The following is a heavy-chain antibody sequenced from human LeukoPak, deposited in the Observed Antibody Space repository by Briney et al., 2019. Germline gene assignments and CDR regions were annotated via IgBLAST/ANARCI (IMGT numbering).Heavy chain of an antibody. Sequence: GGSLRLSCAASGFKFSTYSMNWVRQAPGKGLEWVSYISSSGSTIYYADSVKGRFTISRDNAKNSLYLQMNSLRAEDTAVYYCAELGITMIGGVWGKGTTVTISS. CDR3: AELGITMIGGV. CDR1: GFKFSTYS. CDR2: ISSSGSTI. D-gene: IGHD3-10*02. V-gene: IGHV3-48*04. J-gene: IGHJ6*04.